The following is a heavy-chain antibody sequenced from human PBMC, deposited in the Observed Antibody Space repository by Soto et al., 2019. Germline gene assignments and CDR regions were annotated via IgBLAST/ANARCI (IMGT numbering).Heavy chain of an antibody. CDR2: IIPIFGTA. CDR1: GGTFSSYD. V-gene: IGHV1-69*13. Sequence: ASVKVSCKASGGTFSSYDISWVRQAPGQGLEWMGGIIPIFGTATYAQKFQCSVTITADESTSTAYRALSSLRSEDTAVYYWARGVGSSWAHYYYYCMDVWGQGTTVTVSS. D-gene: IGHD6-13*01. CDR3: ARGVGSSWAHYYYYCMDV. J-gene: IGHJ6*02.